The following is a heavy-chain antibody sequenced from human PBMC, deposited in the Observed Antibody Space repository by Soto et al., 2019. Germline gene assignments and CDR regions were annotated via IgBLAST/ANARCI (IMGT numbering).Heavy chain of an antibody. CDR3: ASPISIFGVANDY. Sequence: EVQLLESGGGLVQPGGSLRLSCAASGFTFSGYAMSWVRQAPGKGLEWVSAISGSGGSTYYADSVKGRFTISRDNSKNTLYLQMNSLRAEDTAVYYCASPISIFGVANDYWGQGTLVTVSS. J-gene: IGHJ4*02. V-gene: IGHV3-23*01. CDR1: GFTFSGYA. CDR2: ISGSGGST. D-gene: IGHD3-3*01.